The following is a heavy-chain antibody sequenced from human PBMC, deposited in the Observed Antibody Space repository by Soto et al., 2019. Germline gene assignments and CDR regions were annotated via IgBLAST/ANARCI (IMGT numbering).Heavy chain of an antibody. CDR3: ARRYYDSSGYFHFDY. CDR1: GGSISSSNW. D-gene: IGHD3-22*01. Sequence: PSETLSLTCAVSGGSISSSNWWSWVRQPPGKGLEWIGEIYHSGNANYNPSLKSRVTISVDKSKNQFSLKLSSVTAADTAVYYCARRYYDSSGYFHFDYWGQGTLVTVSS. J-gene: IGHJ4*02. CDR2: IYHSGNA. V-gene: IGHV4-4*02.